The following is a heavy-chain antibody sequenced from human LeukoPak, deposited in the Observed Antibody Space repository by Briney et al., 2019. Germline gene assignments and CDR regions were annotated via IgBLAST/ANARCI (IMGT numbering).Heavy chain of an antibody. V-gene: IGHV1-2*02. CDR2: IRPNSGGT. D-gene: IGHD1-26*01. Sequence: ASVKVSCKASGYTFAAYYMYWVRQAPGQGLEWMGWIRPNSGGTNYTQKFKGRVTMTRDTSISTAYMELSRLRSDDTAVYFCARHTSGIYIPDGALEIWGQGTMVTVSS. CDR3: ARHTSGIYIPDGALEI. J-gene: IGHJ3*02. CDR1: GYTFAAYY.